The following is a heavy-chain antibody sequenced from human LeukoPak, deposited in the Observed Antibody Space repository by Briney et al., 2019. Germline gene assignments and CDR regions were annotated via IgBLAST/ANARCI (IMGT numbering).Heavy chain of an antibody. J-gene: IGHJ6*03. D-gene: IGHD2-2*01. CDR1: GGTFSSYA. V-gene: IGHV1-2*02. Sequence: ASVKVSCKASGGTFSSYAISWVRQAPGQGLEWMGWINPNSGGTNYAQKFQGRVTMTRDTSISTAYMELSRLRSDDTAVYYCARGPAATAYYYYYMDVWGKGTTVTVSS. CDR3: ARGPAATAYYYYYMDV. CDR2: INPNSGGT.